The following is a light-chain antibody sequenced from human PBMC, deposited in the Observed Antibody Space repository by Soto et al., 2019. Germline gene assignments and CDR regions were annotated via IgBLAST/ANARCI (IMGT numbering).Light chain of an antibody. J-gene: IGLJ3*02. V-gene: IGLV2-11*01. CDR3: CSYAGSSWV. Sequence: QSALTHPRSVSGSPGQSVTISCTGTSSDVGGYHYVSWYQQHPGKAPKLMIYDVSKRPSGVPDRFSGSKSGNTASLTISGLQAEDEADYYCCSYAGSSWVFGGGTKLTVL. CDR2: DVS. CDR1: SSDVGGYHY.